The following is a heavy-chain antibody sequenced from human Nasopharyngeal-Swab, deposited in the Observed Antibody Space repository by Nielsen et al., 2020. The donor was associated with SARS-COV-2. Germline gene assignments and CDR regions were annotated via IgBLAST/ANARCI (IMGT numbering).Heavy chain of an antibody. CDR2: IIPILGIP. CDR3: ASPVEMSTT. D-gene: IGHD5-24*01. J-gene: IGHJ5*02. Sequence: WVRQAPGQGLEWMGRIIPILGIPNYAQKFQGRLTITADTSTTTAYMELSSLRSEDTAVCYCASPVEMSTTWGQGTLVTVSS. V-gene: IGHV1-69*02.